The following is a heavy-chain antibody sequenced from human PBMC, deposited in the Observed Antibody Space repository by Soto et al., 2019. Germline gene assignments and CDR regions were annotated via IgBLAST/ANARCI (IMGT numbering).Heavy chain of an antibody. J-gene: IGHJ6*02. CDR2: ISSSGSTI. CDR1: GFTFSDYY. Sequence: QVQLVESGGGLVKPGGSLRLSCAASGFTFSDYYMSWIRQAQGRGLEWVSNISSSGSTIYSADSVKGRFTISRDNAKNSLYLQMNSLRAEDTAVYYCASGYDYGSGDIYYGMDVWGQGTTVTVSS. CDR3: ASGYDYGSGDIYYGMDV. V-gene: IGHV3-11*01. D-gene: IGHD3-10*01.